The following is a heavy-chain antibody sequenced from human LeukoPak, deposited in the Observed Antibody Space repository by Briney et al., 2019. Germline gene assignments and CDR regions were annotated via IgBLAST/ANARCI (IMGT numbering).Heavy chain of an antibody. Sequence: NRGESLKISCKGSGYSFTSYWIGWVRQMPGKGMEWMGIIYPDDSDIRYSPSFEGQVIISVDKSISTAYLQWSSLKASDTATYYCARHGHCTNGVCYSNYYYYMDVWGKGTTVTVSS. CDR3: ARHGHCTNGVCYSNYYYYMDV. D-gene: IGHD2-8*01. V-gene: IGHV5-51*01. CDR2: IYPDDSDI. CDR1: GYSFTSYW. J-gene: IGHJ6*03.